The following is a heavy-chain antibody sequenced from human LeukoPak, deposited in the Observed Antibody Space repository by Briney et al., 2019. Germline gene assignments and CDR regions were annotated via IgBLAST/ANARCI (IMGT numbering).Heavy chain of an antibody. V-gene: IGHV3-23*01. Sequence: PGGSLRLSCAASGFTFSSYAMSWVRQAPGKGLEWVSAISGSGGSTYYADSVKGRFTISRDNSKNTLYLQMNSLRAEDTAVYYCAKAETRRLRYFDWLSPRPYYYYCMDVWGQGTTVTVSS. CDR1: GFTFSSYA. D-gene: IGHD3-9*01. CDR3: AKAETRRLRYFDWLSPRPYYYYCMDV. CDR2: ISGSGGST. J-gene: IGHJ6*02.